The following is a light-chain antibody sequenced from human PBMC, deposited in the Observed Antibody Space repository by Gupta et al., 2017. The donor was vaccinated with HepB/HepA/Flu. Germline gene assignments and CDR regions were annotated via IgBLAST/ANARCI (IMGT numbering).Light chain of an antibody. CDR3: TSYTSSITYV. J-gene: IGLJ1*01. V-gene: IGLV2-14*03. CDR1: SSDVGGYKY. Sequence: QSAPTQPASVSGSPGPSIPISCTGTSSDVGGYKYVSWYQQHPGKAPKLMIYDVNNRPSGVSNRFSGSKSGNTASLTISGLQPEDEADYYCTSYTSSITYVFGTGTKVTVL. CDR2: DVN.